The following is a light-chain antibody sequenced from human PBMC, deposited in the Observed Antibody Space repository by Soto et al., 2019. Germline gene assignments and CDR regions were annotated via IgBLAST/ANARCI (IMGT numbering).Light chain of an antibody. CDR3: QQYFIWWT. J-gene: IGKJ1*01. CDR2: GAS. CDR1: QSIGTN. Sequence: EIVMAQSPATLSVSPGERATLSCRASQSIGTNLAWYQQKPGQAPRLLIYGASTRVSGVPARFSGSGSGTDFTLIISSLQAEDFAVYHCQQYFIWWTFGQGTKVEVK. V-gene: IGKV3-15*01.